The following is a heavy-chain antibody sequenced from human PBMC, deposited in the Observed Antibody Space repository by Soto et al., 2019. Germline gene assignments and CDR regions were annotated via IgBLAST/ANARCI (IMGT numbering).Heavy chain of an antibody. J-gene: IGHJ6*02. V-gene: IGHV3-33*01. Sequence: QVQLVESGGGVVQPGRSLRLSCAASGFSFSSYGMHWVRQAPGKGLEWVAVIWSDGSNNDYADSVKGQFTISRDNSKGTLYLQMNSLRAEDTAVYYCARGVRYYYNGRDVWGQGTTVTVSS. CDR1: GFSFSSYG. CDR2: IWSDGSNN. CDR3: ARGVRYYYNGRDV.